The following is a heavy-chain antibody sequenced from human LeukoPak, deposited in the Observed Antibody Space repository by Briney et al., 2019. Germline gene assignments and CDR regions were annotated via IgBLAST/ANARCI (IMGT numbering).Heavy chain of an antibody. CDR3: AKSGGEGGGASNY. Sequence: PGGSLRLSCAAYAFTFSSYAMNWVRQAPGNGLVWVSFISGSGDTTYYADSVKGRLTISRDSCKNTLYLQMNSLRAEDTAVYYCAKSGGEGGGASNYWGQGTLVTVSS. J-gene: IGHJ4*02. CDR1: AFTFSSYA. V-gene: IGHV3-23*01. CDR2: ISGSGDTT. D-gene: IGHD1-26*01.